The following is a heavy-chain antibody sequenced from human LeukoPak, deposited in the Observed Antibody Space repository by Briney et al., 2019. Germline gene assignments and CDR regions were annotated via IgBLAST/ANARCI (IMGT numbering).Heavy chain of an antibody. CDR3: ARLPGSPFDWFDP. J-gene: IGHJ5*02. CDR2: IYHSGST. Sequence: SETLSLTCAVSGGSISSSNWWSWVRQPPGKGLEWIGEIYHSGSTNYNPSLKSRVTISVDKSKNQSSLKLSSVTAADTAVYYCARLPGSPFDWFDPWGQGTLVTVSS. D-gene: IGHD1-14*01. CDR1: GGSISSSNW. V-gene: IGHV4-4*02.